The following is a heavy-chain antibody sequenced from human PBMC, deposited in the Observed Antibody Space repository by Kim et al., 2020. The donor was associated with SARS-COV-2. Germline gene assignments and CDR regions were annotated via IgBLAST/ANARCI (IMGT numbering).Heavy chain of an antibody. V-gene: IGHV3-49*04. Sequence: GGSLRLSCATSGFTFGEYAINWVRQAPGKGLEWVGFIRGKSYGGTADYAASVKGRFFISRDDSKGTAYLQLTSLKSEDTGVYFCIRSTHLRIFGEAFGFDYWGQGTLVTVSP. D-gene: IGHD3-3*01. J-gene: IGHJ4*02. CDR2: IRGKSYGGTA. CDR1: GFTFGEYA. CDR3: IRSTHLRIFGEAFGFDY.